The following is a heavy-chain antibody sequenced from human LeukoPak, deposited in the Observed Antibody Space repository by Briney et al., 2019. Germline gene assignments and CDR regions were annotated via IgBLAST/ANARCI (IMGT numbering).Heavy chain of an antibody. J-gene: IGHJ4*02. Sequence: PSETLSLTCTVSGGSISNKYWSWIRQPPGKGLEWIGYISYSGRTNYNPSLKSRVAIPVDTSKNQFSLKLTSVTAADTAVYFCAGGPSGRHSGSLWSGEQRPLYYFDYWGQGILVTVSS. CDR1: GGSISNKY. CDR3: AGGPSGRHSGSLWSGEQRPLYYFDY. V-gene: IGHV4-59*01. D-gene: IGHD3-10*01. CDR2: ISYSGRT.